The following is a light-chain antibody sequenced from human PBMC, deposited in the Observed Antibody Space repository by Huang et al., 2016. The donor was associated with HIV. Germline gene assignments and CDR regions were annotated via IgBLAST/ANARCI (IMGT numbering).Light chain of an antibody. CDR3: QQQWT. CDR1: HRISSW. J-gene: IGKJ1*01. CDR2: KAS. V-gene: IGKV1-5*03. Sequence: DIQMTQSPSTLSAFVGDRVTITCRTSHRISSWLAWYQQKPGKAPNLLISKASNLESGVASRFGGNGAGREFTLTISGLQPDDLATYYCQQQWTFGQGTKVEI.